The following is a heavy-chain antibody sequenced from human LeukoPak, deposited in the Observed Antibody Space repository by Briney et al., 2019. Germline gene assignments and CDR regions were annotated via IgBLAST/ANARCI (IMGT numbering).Heavy chain of an antibody. J-gene: IGHJ4*02. V-gene: IGHV3-23*01. CDR1: GFTFSSYA. D-gene: IGHD3-10*01. CDR3: AKSCYGSGSYYKPNYFDY. Sequence: GGSLRLSCAASGFTFSSYAMSWVRQAPGKGLEWVSAISGSGGSTYYADSVKGRFTISRDNSKNTLYLQMNSLRAEDTAVYYCAKSCYGSGSYYKPNYFDYWGQGTLVTVSS. CDR2: ISGSGGST.